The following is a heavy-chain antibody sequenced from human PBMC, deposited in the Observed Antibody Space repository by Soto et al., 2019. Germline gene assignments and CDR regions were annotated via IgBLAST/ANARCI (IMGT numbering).Heavy chain of an antibody. J-gene: IGHJ6*02. CDR3: ARTLYCSSTSCSNYYYYGMDV. Sequence: QVQLQQWGAGLLKPSETLSRTCAVYGGSFSGYYWSWIRQPPGKGLEWIGEINHSGSTNYNPSLKSRVTISVDTSKNQFSLKLSSVTAADTAVYYCARTLYCSSTSCSNYYYYGMDVWGQGTTVTVSS. CDR1: GGSFSGYY. D-gene: IGHD2-2*01. V-gene: IGHV4-34*01. CDR2: INHSGST.